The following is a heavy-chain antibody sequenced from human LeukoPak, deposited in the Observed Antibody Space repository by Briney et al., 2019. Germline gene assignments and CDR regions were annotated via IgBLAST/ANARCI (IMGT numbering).Heavy chain of an antibody. CDR2: ISNNGGYT. V-gene: IGHV3-23*01. D-gene: IGHD1-26*01. CDR1: GFTFSSSA. Sequence: GGSLRLSCAASGFTFSSSAMSWVRQAPGKGLEWVSAISNNGGYTYYADSVQGRFTISRDNSKSTLCLQMNSLRAEDTAVYYCAKSGSYYPHYNWFDPWGQGTLATVSS. CDR3: AKSGSYYPHYNWFDP. J-gene: IGHJ5*02.